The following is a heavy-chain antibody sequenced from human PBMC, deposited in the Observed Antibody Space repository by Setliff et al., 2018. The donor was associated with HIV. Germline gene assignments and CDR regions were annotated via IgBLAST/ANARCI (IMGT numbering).Heavy chain of an antibody. Sequence: KPSETLSLTCSVSGGPITSNTYFWDWIRQAPGKGLEWIGSIYHSGNTYYNPSLKSRVSISVDTSKRQFSLKLTSVTAGDSALYYCARRRGQKATGWYYFDFWGQSALVTSPQ. CDR3: ARRRGQKATGWYYFDF. D-gene: IGHD6-19*01. CDR2: IYHSGNT. V-gene: IGHV4-39*01. CDR1: GGPITSNTYF. J-gene: IGHJ4*02.